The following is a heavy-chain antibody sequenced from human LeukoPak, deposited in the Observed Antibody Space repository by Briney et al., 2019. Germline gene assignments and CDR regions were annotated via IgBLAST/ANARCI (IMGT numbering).Heavy chain of an antibody. CDR2: INPSGGST. CDR3: ARDREWIQPDEAVSDY. V-gene: IGHV1-46*01. J-gene: IGHJ4*02. D-gene: IGHD5-18*01. CDR1: GYTFTSYY. Sequence: GASVKVSCKASGYTFTSYYMHWVRQAPGQGLEWMGIINPSGGSTSYAQKFQGRVTMTRDTSTSTVYMELSSLRSEDTAVYYCARDREWIQPDEAVSDYWGQGTLVTVSS.